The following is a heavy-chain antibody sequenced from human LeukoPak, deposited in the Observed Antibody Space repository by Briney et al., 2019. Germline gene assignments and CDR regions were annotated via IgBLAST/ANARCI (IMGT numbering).Heavy chain of an antibody. V-gene: IGHV1-2*02. D-gene: IGHD1-26*01. CDR2: INPNSGGT. CDR1: GYTFTGYY. J-gene: IGHJ4*02. CDR3: ARGTKRYSGSYYVY. Sequence: GASVKVSCKASGYTFTGYYMQWVRQAPGQGLEWMGWINPNSGGTNYAQKFQGRVTMTRDTSISTAYMELSRLRSDDTAVYYCARGTKRYSGSYYVYWGRGTLVTVSS.